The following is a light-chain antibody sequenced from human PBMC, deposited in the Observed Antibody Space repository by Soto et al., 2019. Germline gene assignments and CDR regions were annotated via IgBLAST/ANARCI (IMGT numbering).Light chain of an antibody. V-gene: IGKV3-20*01. CDR3: QQYDNSAPLS. Sequence: EIVLTQSPGTLSLSPGERATLSCRASQSVSSSYLAWYQQKPGQAPRLLIYGASSRATGIPDRFSGSGSGTDFTLTISRLEPEDFAVYYCQQYDNSAPLSFGGGTKVEMK. CDR2: GAS. J-gene: IGKJ4*01. CDR1: QSVSSSY.